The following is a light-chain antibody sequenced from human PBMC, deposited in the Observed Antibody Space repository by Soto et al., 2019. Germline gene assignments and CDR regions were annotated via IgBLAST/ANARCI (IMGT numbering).Light chain of an antibody. CDR2: LGS. CDR1: QSLQHSNGYNY. V-gene: IGKV2-28*01. CDR3: MQALQTPLT. Sequence: DIVMTQSPVSLPVTPGEPASISCRSSQSLQHSNGYNYLDWYLRKPGQFPQVLIYLGSTRASGVPDRFSGSGSGTYFTLKISRVEAEDVGIYYCMQALQTPLTFGGGTKVEIK. J-gene: IGKJ4*01.